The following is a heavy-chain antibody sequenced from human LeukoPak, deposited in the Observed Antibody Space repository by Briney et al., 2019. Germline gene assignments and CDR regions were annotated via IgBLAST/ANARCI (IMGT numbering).Heavy chain of an antibody. CDR2: ISGSGDST. CDR3: AKDRMITFGGVIHDAFDI. V-gene: IGHV3-23*01. CDR1: GFTFSSYA. D-gene: IGHD3-16*02. J-gene: IGHJ3*02. Sequence: PGGSLRLSCAASGFTFSSYAMSWVRQAPGKGLEWVSAISGSGDSTYYADSVKGRFTISRDNSKNTLTLYLQMNSLRAEDTAVYYCAKDRMITFGGVIHDAFDIWGQGTMVTVSS.